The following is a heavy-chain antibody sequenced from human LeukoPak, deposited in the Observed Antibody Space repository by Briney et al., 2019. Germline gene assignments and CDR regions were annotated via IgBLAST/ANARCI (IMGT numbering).Heavy chain of an antibody. CDR2: IYYSGST. V-gene: IGHV4-39*01. J-gene: IGHJ5*02. CDR1: GGSISSSSYY. Sequence: SETLSLTCTVSGGSISSSSYYWGWIRQPPGKGLEWMGSIYYSGSTYYNPSLKSRVTISVDTSKSQFSLKLSSVTAADTAVYYCARLGKGNWFDPWGQGTLVTVSS. CDR3: ARLGKGNWFDP. D-gene: IGHD3-10*01.